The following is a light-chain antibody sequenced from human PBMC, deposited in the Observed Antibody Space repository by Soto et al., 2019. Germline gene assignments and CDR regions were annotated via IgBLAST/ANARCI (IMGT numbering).Light chain of an antibody. Sequence: EIVVTQSPSALSVSPGERVTLSCWASQSVNRNLAWYQQKPGQAPRLLIYGASTRATGIPARFSGSGSGTDFTLTISILQSEDFAVYYCKQSTNRPRTFALGTKVDIK. CDR1: QSVNRN. CDR2: GAS. J-gene: IGKJ1*01. CDR3: KQSTNRPRT. V-gene: IGKV3-15*01.